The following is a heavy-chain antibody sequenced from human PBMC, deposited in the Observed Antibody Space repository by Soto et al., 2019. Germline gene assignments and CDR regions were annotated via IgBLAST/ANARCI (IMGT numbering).Heavy chain of an antibody. CDR1: GFTFSSYS. J-gene: IGHJ6*02. V-gene: IGHV3-21*01. CDR3: ARAEQLADYYHYGMDV. Sequence: GGSLRLSCAASGFTFSSYSMNWVRQAPGKGLEWVSSISSSSSYIYYADSVKGRFTISRDNAKNSLYLQMNSLRAEDTAVYYCARAEQLADYYHYGMDVWGQGTTVTVFS. D-gene: IGHD6-6*01. CDR2: ISSSSSYI.